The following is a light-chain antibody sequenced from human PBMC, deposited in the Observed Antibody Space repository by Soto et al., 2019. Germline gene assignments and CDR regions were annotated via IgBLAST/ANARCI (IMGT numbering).Light chain of an antibody. CDR2: DAS. Sequence: IQMTQSPSTLSASVGDRVTITCRASQSISSWLAWYQQKQGKAPKLLIYDASSLESGVPSRFSGSGSGTEFNLTISSLQTDDFATYYCQQYNSYSRTFGQGTKVDIK. CDR3: QQYNSYSRT. CDR1: QSISSW. J-gene: IGKJ1*01. V-gene: IGKV1-5*01.